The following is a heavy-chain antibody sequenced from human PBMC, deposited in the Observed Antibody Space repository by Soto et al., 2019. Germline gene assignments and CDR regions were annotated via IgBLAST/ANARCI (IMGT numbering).Heavy chain of an antibody. CDR1: GFTFSSYA. Sequence: EVQLLESGGGLVQPGGSLRLSCAASGFTFSSYAMSWVRQAPGKGLEWVSAISGSGGSTYYADSVKGRFTISRDNSKNTLHLQINNLIADDKAVNYCAKAPPLIAVEGEEEYDFDYWGQGTLVTVSS. D-gene: IGHD6-19*01. CDR3: AKAPPLIAVEGEEEYDFDY. CDR2: ISGSGGST. J-gene: IGHJ4*02. V-gene: IGHV3-23*01.